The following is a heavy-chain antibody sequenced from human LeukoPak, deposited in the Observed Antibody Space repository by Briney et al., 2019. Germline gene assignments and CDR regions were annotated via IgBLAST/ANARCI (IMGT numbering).Heavy chain of an antibody. CDR2: INPSGDST. Sequence: ASVKVSCKASGYTFTNYYMNWVRQAPGQGLEWMGIINPSGDSTSYTQKFHGRVTMTRDTSTTTVYMELSSLTSDDTAVYYCARAPGMTHFAWDKWGQGTLVTVSS. CDR3: ARAPGMTHFAWDK. J-gene: IGHJ4*02. CDR1: GYTFTNYY. D-gene: IGHD3-16*01. V-gene: IGHV1-46*01.